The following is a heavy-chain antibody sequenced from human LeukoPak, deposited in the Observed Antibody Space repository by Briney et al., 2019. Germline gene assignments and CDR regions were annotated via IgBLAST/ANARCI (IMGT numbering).Heavy chain of an antibody. J-gene: IGHJ4*02. Sequence: PGGSLRLSCAASGFTFSSYAMSWVRQAPGKGLEWVSAISGSGGSTYYAGSVKGRFTISRDNSKNTLYLQMNSLRAEDTAVYYCAKGSRLYYYGSGSHNWGQGTLVTVSS. CDR3: AKGSRLYYYGSGSHN. CDR2: ISGSGGST. V-gene: IGHV3-23*01. CDR1: GFTFSSYA. D-gene: IGHD3-10*01.